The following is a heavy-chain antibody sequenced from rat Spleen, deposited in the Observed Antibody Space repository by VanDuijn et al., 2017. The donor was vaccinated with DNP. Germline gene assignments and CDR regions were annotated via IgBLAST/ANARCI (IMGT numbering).Heavy chain of an antibody. Sequence: QVQLKESGPGLVQPSETPSLTCTVSGFSISSYSVSWVRQPSGKGLEWMGRMRYNGDTAYNSALKSRLSVSRDTSKSQVFLEVNSVQAEDTALYFCARSLAAVAPSGAMDAWGQGTSVTVSS. D-gene: IGHD1-3*01. V-gene: IGHV2-63*01. J-gene: IGHJ4*01. CDR2: MRYNGDT. CDR3: ARSLAAVAPSGAMDA. CDR1: GFSISSYS.